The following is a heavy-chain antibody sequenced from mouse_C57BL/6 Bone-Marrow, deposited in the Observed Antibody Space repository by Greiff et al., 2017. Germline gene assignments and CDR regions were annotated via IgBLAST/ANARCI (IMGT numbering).Heavy chain of an antibody. CDR1: GYTFTSYW. V-gene: IGHV1-69*01. CDR2: IDPSDSST. J-gene: IGHJ2*01. CDR3: ARGYYGLDY. D-gene: IGHD1-1*01. Sequence: VQLQQPGPELVMPGASVKLSCKASGYTFTSYWMHWVKQRPGQGLEWIGEIDPSDSSTNYNQKFKGKSTLTVDKYSSTAYMQLNSLTSEDSAVYYCARGYYGLDYWGQGTTRTVSS.